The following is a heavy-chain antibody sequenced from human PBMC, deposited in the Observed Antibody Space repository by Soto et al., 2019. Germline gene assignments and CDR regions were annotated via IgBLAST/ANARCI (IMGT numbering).Heavy chain of an antibody. Sequence: QVQLQESGPGLVKPSETLSLTCTVSGDSVTSGRHHWSWIRQPPGKGLEWVGQFQFGERSNYNPSLESRLTKTFYTPNHHLSLQSTYGTAAETHLYYCQKLYPAFGGRGQWGQGTLAT. D-gene: IGHD1-26*01. CDR3: QKLYPAFGGRGQ. CDR1: GDSVTSGRHH. J-gene: IGHJ4*02. V-gene: IGHV4-61*03. CDR2: FQFGERS.